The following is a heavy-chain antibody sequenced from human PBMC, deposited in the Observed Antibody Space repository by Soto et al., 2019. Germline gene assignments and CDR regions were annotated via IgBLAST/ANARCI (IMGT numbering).Heavy chain of an antibody. CDR1: GFTFSSYG. Sequence: PGGSLRLSCAASGFTFSSYGMHWVRQAPGKGLEWVAVISYDGSNKYYADSVKGRFTISRDNSKNTLYLQMNSLRAEDTAVYYCAKEKVDIAAAGTKGMDVWGQGTTVTVSS. V-gene: IGHV3-30*18. J-gene: IGHJ6*02. CDR2: ISYDGSNK. CDR3: AKEKVDIAAAGTKGMDV. D-gene: IGHD6-13*01.